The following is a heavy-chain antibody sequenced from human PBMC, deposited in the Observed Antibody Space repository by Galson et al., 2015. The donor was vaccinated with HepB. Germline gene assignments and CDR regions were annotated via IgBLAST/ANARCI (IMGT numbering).Heavy chain of an antibody. CDR2: TYYRSKWYN. V-gene: IGHV6-1*01. J-gene: IGHJ2*01. CDR1: GDSVSSHSAA. Sequence: CAISGDSVSSHSAAWNWIRQSPSRGLEWLGRTYYRSKWYNDYAVSVKSRITINPDTSKNQFSLQLNSVTPEDTAVYYCARADIVVVPPQMHWYFDLWGRGTLVTVSS. D-gene: IGHD2-2*01. CDR3: ARADIVVVPPQMHWYFDL.